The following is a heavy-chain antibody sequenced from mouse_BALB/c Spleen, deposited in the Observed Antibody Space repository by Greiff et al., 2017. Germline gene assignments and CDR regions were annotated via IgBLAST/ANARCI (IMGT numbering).Heavy chain of an antibody. CDR1: GFTFSSYG. CDR3: ARQGGYYYFDY. Sequence: EVNVVESGGDLVKPGGSLKLSCAASGFTFSSYGMSWVRQTPDKRLEWVATISSGGSYTYYPDSVKGRFTISRDNAKNTLYLQMSSLKSEDTAMYYCARQGGYYYFDYWGQGTTLTVSS. CDR2: ISSGGSYT. V-gene: IGHV5-6*01. D-gene: IGHD2-3*01. J-gene: IGHJ2*01.